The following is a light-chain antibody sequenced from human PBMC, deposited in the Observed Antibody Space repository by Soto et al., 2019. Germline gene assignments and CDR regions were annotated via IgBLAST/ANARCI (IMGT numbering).Light chain of an antibody. CDR1: QSISSW. V-gene: IGKV1-5*03. CDR3: QQLFDSPIT. Sequence: DIQMTQSPSILSASVGDRVPITCRASQSISSWLAWYQQKPGKAPNLLIHKASHLESGVPSRFSGSGSGTEFSLTITSLQPEDFATYYCQQLFDSPITFGQGTRLEIK. CDR2: KAS. J-gene: IGKJ5*01.